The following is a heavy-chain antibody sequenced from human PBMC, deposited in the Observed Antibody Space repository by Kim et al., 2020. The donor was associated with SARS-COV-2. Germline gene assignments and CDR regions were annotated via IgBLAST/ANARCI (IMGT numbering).Heavy chain of an antibody. CDR3: ARSIVPAAILGY. V-gene: IGHV1-46*01. Sequence: YQQKCQGRVTMTRDTSTGTVYMELSSLRSEDTAVYYCARSIVPAAILGYWGQGTLVTVSS. J-gene: IGHJ4*02. D-gene: IGHD2-2*01.